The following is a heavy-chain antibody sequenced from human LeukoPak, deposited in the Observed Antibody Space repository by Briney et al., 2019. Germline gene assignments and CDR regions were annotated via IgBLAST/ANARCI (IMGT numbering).Heavy chain of an antibody. Sequence: SGGSLRLSCAASGFTFSSYDMHWVRQATGKGLEWVSAIGTAGDTYYPGSVKGRFTISRDNAKNSLYLQMNSLRAEDTAVYYCARVRVYSSGWYPTDAFDIWGQGIMVTVSS. CDR3: ARVRVYSSGWYPTDAFDI. V-gene: IGHV3-13*01. D-gene: IGHD6-19*01. J-gene: IGHJ3*02. CDR1: GFTFSSYD. CDR2: IGTAGDT.